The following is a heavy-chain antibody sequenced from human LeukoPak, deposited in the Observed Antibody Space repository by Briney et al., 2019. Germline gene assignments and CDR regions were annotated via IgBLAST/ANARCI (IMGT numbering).Heavy chain of an antibody. CDR1: GFTLSSYA. CDR2: ISDSGGYT. CDR3: AKGGSYRSQPYFDY. J-gene: IGHJ4*02. Sequence: GGSLRLSCAASGFTLSSYAMSWVRQAPGKGLEWVSSISDSGGYTFYADSVKGRFTISRDNSKNTVYLQMNSLRAEDTAVYYCAKGGSYRSQPYFDYWGQGTPVTVSS. V-gene: IGHV3-23*01. D-gene: IGHD3-16*02.